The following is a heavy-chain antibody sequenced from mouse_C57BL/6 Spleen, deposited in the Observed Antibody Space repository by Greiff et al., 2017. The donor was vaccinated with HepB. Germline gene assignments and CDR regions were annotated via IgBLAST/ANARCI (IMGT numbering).Heavy chain of an antibody. CDR3: ARSASTTVVATGPFAY. D-gene: IGHD1-1*01. J-gene: IGHJ3*01. V-gene: IGHV14-2*01. Sequence: EVQLQQSGAELVKPGASVKLSCTASGFNIKDYYMHWVKQRTEQGLEWIGRIDPEDGETKYAPKFQGKATITADPSSNTAYLQLRSLTSEDTAVYYWARSASTTVVATGPFAYWGQGTLVTVAA. CDR2: IDPEDGET. CDR1: GFNIKDYY.